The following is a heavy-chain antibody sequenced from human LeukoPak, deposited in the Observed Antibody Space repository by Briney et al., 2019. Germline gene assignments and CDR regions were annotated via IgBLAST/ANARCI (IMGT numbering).Heavy chain of an antibody. D-gene: IGHD6-13*01. CDR2: ISSSGDTI. Sequence: GGSLRLSCAASGFTFSSFGMNWVRQAPGKGLEWISYISSSGDTIFYADSVKGRFTISRDNAKNSLYLQMNSLRAEDTAVYYCARVSSSWYYFDYWGQGTLVTVSS. V-gene: IGHV3-48*04. CDR3: ARVSSSWYYFDY. CDR1: GFTFSSFG. J-gene: IGHJ4*02.